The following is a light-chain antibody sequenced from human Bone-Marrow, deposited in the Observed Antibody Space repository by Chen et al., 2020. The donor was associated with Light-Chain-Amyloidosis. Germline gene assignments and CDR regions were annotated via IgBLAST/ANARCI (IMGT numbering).Light chain of an antibody. CDR3: QSADSSGTYEVI. CDR1: DLPTKY. J-gene: IGLJ2*01. V-gene: IGLV3-25*03. CDR2: RDT. Sequence: YELTQPPSVSVSQAQRARTPTPVDDLPTKYAYWYQQKPGQAPVLVIHRDTERPSGISERFSGSSSGTTATLTISGVQAEDEADYHCQSADSSGTYEVIFGGGTKLTVL.